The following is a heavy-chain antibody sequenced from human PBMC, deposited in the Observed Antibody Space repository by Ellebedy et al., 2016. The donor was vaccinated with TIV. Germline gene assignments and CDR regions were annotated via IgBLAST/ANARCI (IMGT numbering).Heavy chain of an antibody. J-gene: IGHJ6*02. V-gene: IGHV5-51*01. CDR3: ARHRANSQLLWFGGYGMDV. CDR1: GYSFTSYW. CDR2: IYPGDSDT. Sequence: GESLKISXKGSGYSFTSYWIGWVRQMPGKGLEWMGIIYPGDSDTRYSPSFQGQVTISADKSISTAYLQWSSLKASDTAMYYCARHRANSQLLWFGGYGMDVWGQGTTVTVSS. D-gene: IGHD3-10*01.